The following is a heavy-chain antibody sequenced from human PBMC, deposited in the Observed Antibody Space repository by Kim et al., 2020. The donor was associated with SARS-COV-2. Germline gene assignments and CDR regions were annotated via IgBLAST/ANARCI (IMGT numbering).Heavy chain of an antibody. CDR2: IDPKSGGT. CDR1: EYTFTAYY. V-gene: IGHV1-2*02. CDR3: ARDKGRDNWNIFDY. Sequence: ASVKVSCKASEYTFTAYYMHWVRQAPGQGLEWMGWIDPKSGGTNYAQKFQGRVTMTGETSISTAYMELARLRSDDTAVYYCARDKGRDNWNIFDYWGQGTLVTVSS. J-gene: IGHJ4*02. D-gene: IGHD1-1*01.